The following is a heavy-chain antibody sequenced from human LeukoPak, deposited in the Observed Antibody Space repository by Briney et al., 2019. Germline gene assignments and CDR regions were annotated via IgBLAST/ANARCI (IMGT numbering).Heavy chain of an antibody. CDR3: ARGLDWNDLHLDV. Sequence: SVKVSCKASGYTFTSYGISWVRQAPGEGLEWMGRILPLLSTKNYARKFQGRVTLTADKSTGTAYMELSSLRSEDTAIYYCARGLDWNDLHLDVWGKGTTVIVSS. V-gene: IGHV1-69*04. CDR1: GYTFTSYG. CDR2: ILPLLSTK. D-gene: IGHD1-1*01. J-gene: IGHJ6*04.